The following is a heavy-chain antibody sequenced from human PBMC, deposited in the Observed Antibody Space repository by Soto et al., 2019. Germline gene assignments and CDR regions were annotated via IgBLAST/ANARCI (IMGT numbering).Heavy chain of an antibody. CDR3: ARGSGIVALPGELEDVKYDY. CDR2: INESGST. D-gene: IGHD1-1*01. J-gene: IGHJ4*02. Sequence: QVQLQQWGAGLVKPSETLSLSCAVYGQSFSGHSWAWIRQPPGKGLEWIGEINESGSTYYNPSLKSRLTISTSTSKDQFSLKLSSVSAADSSAYFCARGSGIVALPGELEDVKYDYWGQGTLVNVSA. CDR1: GQSFSGHS. V-gene: IGHV4-34*01.